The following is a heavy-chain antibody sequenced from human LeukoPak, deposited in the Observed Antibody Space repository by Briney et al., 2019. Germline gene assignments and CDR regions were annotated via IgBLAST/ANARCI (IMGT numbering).Heavy chain of an antibody. V-gene: IGHV3-23*01. D-gene: IGHD2-15*01. CDR3: AKQLGYCSDGSCYFDY. CDR2: VSSSGGST. Sequence: GGSLRLSCAASGFTFSTYAMSWVRQAPGKGLEWVSAVSSSGGSTYYADSVKGRFTISRDNSKNTLYLQMNSLRAEDTAVYYCAKQLGYCSDGSCYFDYWGQGTLSPSPQ. CDR1: GFTFSTYA. J-gene: IGHJ4*02.